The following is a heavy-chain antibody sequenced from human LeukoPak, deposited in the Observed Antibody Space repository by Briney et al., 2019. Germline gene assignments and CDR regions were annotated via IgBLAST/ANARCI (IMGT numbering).Heavy chain of an antibody. CDR1: GYTFTSYG. V-gene: IGHV1-18*01. J-gene: IGHJ4*02. D-gene: IGHD2-15*01. CDR2: ISAYNGNT. CDR3: ASSPLEYCSGGSCYSDISLFDY. Sequence: ASVEVSCKASGYTFTSYGISWVRQAPGQGLEWMGWISAYNGNTNYAQKLQGRVTMTTDTSTSTAYMELRSLRSDDTAVYYWASSPLEYCSGGSCYSDISLFDYWGQGTLVTVSS.